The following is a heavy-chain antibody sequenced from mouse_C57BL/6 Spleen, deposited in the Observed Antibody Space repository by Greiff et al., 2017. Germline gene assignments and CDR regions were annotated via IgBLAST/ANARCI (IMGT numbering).Heavy chain of an antibody. CDR2: IDPETGGT. CDR1: GYTFTDYE. J-gene: IGHJ2*01. Sequence: VQLQESGAELVRPGASVTLSCKASGYTFTDYEMHWVKQTPVHGLEWIGAIDPETGGTAYNQKFKGKAILTADKSSSTAYMELRSLTSEDSAVYYCTRGGYYDLRRRLDYWGQGTTLTVSS. D-gene: IGHD2-4*01. CDR3: TRGGYYDLRRRLDY. V-gene: IGHV1-15*01.